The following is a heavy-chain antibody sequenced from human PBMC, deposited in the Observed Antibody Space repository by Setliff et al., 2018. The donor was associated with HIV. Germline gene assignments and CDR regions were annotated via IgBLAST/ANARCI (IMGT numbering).Heavy chain of an antibody. D-gene: IGHD3-22*01. J-gene: IGHJ4*02. Sequence: GGSLRLSCAASGFTISNVWMTWVRQAPGKGLEWVGRIKIKTDGGTIDYAAPVKGRFTISRDDSKNTLYLQMNSLKTEDTAVYYCARVLYYYDRGPLDSWGQGTLVTVSS. CDR1: GFTISNVW. CDR2: IKIKTDGGTI. V-gene: IGHV3-15*01. CDR3: ARVLYYYDRGPLDS.